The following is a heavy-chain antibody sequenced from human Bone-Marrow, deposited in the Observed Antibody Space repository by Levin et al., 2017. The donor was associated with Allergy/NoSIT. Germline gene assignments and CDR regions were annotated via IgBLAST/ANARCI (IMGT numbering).Heavy chain of an antibody. Sequence: GESLKISCKASGYTFTSYDINWVRQATGQGLEWMGWMNPNSGNTGYAQKFQGRVTMTRNTSISTAYMELSSLRSEDTAVYYCARGDSSGWYEAPPPKYTDAFDIWGQGTMVTVSS. CDR1: GYTFTSYD. V-gene: IGHV1-8*01. J-gene: IGHJ3*02. CDR3: ARGDSSGWYEAPPPKYTDAFDI. CDR2: MNPNSGNT. D-gene: IGHD6-19*01.